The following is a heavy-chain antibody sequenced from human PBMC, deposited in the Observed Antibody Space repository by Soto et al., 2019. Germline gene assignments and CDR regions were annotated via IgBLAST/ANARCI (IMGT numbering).Heavy chain of an antibody. J-gene: IGHJ6*03. CDR2: ISSSSSYI. CDR3: ARDGSDYDFWSGYYYYYYMDV. CDR1: GFTFSSYS. V-gene: IGHV3-21*01. Sequence: EVQLVESGGGLVKPGGSLRLSCAASGFTFSSYSMNWVRQAPGKGLEWVSSISSSSSYIYYADSVKGRFTISRDNAKNSLYLQMNSLRAEVSAVYYFARDGSDYDFWSGYYYYYYMDVWGKGTTVTVSS. D-gene: IGHD3-3*01.